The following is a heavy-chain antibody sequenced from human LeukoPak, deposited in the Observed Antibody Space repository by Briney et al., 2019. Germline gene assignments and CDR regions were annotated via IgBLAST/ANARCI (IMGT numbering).Heavy chain of an antibody. Sequence: PGGSLRLSCAASGFTFSTYTMYWVRQAPGKGLEWVSIIHSGGNTYYADSVKGRFTVSRDNSNNTLFLQMNSLRAEDTAVYYCARTTYYYDSGSYYVIDYWGQGTLVTVSS. CDR3: ARTTYYYDSGSYYVIDY. D-gene: IGHD3-10*01. CDR2: IHSGGNT. CDR1: GFTFSTYT. J-gene: IGHJ4*02. V-gene: IGHV3-53*01.